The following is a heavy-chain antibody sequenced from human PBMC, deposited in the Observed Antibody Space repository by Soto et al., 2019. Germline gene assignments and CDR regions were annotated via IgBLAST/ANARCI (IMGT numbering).Heavy chain of an antibody. V-gene: IGHV3-33*01. D-gene: IGHD3-22*01. CDR1: GFTFSSYG. CDR3: ARDGIESSGSYDY. CDR2: IWYDGSNK. J-gene: IGHJ4*02. Sequence: QVQLVESGGGVVQPGRSLRLSCAASGFTFSSYGMHWVRQAPGKGLEWVAVIWYDGSNKYYADSVKGRFTISRDNSKNTLYLQMNSLRAEDTAVYYCARDGIESSGSYDYWGQGTLVTVSS.